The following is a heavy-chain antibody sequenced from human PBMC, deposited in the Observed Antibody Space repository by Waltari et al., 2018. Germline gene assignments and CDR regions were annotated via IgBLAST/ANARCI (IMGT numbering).Heavy chain of an antibody. CDR2: ISSGGSTI. Sequence: EVQLVESGGGLVQPGGSLRLSCAASGFTFGSYEMNWVRQAPGKGLEWVSYISSGGSTIYYADSVKGRFPISRDNAKNSLYLQIHSLRAEDTAVYYCARERQDGGSYFYFDYWGQGTLVTVSS. CDR1: GFTFGSYE. J-gene: IGHJ4*02. V-gene: IGHV3-48*03. D-gene: IGHD1-26*01. CDR3: ARERQDGGSYFYFDY.